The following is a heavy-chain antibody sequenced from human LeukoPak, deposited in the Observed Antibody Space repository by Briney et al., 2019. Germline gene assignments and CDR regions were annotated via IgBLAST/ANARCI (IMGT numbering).Heavy chain of an antibody. CDR1: GGSISSYY. J-gene: IGHJ6*03. Sequence: NASEALSLTCTVSGGSISSYYWSWIRQPPGKGLEWIGYIYYSGSTNYNPSFKSRVTMSVDTSKNQLSLKLRSVTAADTAVYYCARVVWGGDYHYSMDVWGKGTTVIVSS. CDR2: IYYSGST. V-gene: IGHV4-59*08. CDR3: ARVVWGGDYHYSMDV. D-gene: IGHD7-27*01.